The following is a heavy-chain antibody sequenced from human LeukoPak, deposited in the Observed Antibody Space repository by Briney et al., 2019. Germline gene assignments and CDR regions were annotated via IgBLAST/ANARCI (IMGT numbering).Heavy chain of an antibody. V-gene: IGHV3-53*01. D-gene: IGHD1-20*01. CDR2: IYSGGST. CDR3: AKDGEYNWNPIDY. Sequence: PGGSLRLSCAASGFTVSSNYMSWVRQAPGKGLEWVSVIYSGGSTYYADSVKGRFTISRDNSKNTLYLQMNSLRAEDTAVYYCAKDGEYNWNPIDYWGQGTLVTVSS. CDR1: GFTVSSNY. J-gene: IGHJ4*02.